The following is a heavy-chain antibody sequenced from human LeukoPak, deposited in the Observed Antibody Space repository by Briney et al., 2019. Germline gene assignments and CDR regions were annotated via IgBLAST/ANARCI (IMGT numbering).Heavy chain of an antibody. CDR3: ARGTGGWPYYFDY. Sequence: PSETLSLTCTVSGGSISSYYWSWIRQPPGKRLEWIGYIYYSGSTHYNPSLRSRITVSVDTSKNQFSLKLSSVTAADTAVYYCARGTGGWPYYFDYWGQGTLVTVPS. V-gene: IGHV4-59*01. CDR2: IYYSGST. CDR1: GGSISSYY. D-gene: IGHD6-19*01. J-gene: IGHJ4*02.